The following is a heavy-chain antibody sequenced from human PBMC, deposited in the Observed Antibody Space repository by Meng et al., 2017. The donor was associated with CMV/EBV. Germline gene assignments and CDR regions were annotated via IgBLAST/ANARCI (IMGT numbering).Heavy chain of an antibody. J-gene: IGHJ6*02. V-gene: IGHV1-69*05. CDR1: GGTFSSYA. CDR3: ARNRSGDYYYYYGMDV. CDR2: IIPICGTA. Sequence: SVKVSCKASGGTFSSYAISWVRQAPGQGLEWMGGIIPICGTANYAQKFQGRVTITTDESTSTAHMELSSLRSEDAAVYYCARNRSGDYYYYYGMDVWGQGTTVTVSS. D-gene: IGHD3-10*01.